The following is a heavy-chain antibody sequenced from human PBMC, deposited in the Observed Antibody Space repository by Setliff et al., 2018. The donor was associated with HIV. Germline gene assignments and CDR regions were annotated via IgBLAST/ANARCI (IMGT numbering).Heavy chain of an antibody. D-gene: IGHD6-13*01. CDR3: ARQTVTVGIPGYFDS. Sequence: ASVKVSCKTSGYMFIAYGMSWVRRAPGQGLEWMGWIGPYNDRTEYAQEFQGRVSLTIDTSASTAYMELRSLRSDDTAVYYCARQTVTVGIPGYFDSWGQGTLVTVSS. V-gene: IGHV1-18*01. J-gene: IGHJ4*02. CDR2: IGPYNDRT. CDR1: GYMFIAYG.